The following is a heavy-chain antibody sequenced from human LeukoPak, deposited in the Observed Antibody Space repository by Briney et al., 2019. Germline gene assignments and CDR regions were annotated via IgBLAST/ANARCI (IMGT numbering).Heavy chain of an antibody. Sequence: GGSLRLSCAASGFTVSSYEMNWVRQAPGKGLEWVSFISSSGSTIYYADSVKGRFPISRDNANHSLYLQMNSLRAEDTAVYYCARERPNIVATIIHYYDYGIAVWGQGTTVTVSS. CDR3: ARERPNIVATIIHYYDYGIAV. V-gene: IGHV3-48*03. J-gene: IGHJ6*02. CDR1: GFTVSSYE. D-gene: IGHD5-12*01. CDR2: ISSSGSTI.